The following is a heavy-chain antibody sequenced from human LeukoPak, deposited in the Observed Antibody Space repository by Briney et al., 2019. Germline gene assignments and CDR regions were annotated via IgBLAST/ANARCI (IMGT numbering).Heavy chain of an antibody. D-gene: IGHD3-22*01. Sequence: GGSLRLSCAASGFAFSSYAMSWVRQAPGKGLEWVSAISGSGGSTYYADSVKGRFTISRDNSKNTLYLQMNSLRAEDTAVYYCANLQYYYDSSGYPDYWGQGTLVTVSS. V-gene: IGHV3-23*01. CDR1: GFAFSSYA. CDR3: ANLQYYYDSSGYPDY. CDR2: ISGSGGST. J-gene: IGHJ4*02.